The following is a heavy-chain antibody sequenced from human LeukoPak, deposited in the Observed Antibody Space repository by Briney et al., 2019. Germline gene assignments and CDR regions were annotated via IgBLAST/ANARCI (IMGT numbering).Heavy chain of an antibody. CDR2: ISAYNGNT. Sequence: ASVKVSCKASGYTFTSYGISWVRQAPGQGLEWMGWISAYNGNTNYAQELQGRVTMTTDTSTSTAYMELRSLRSDDTAVYYCASLRITIFGGYYYYYMDVWSKGTTVTVSS. V-gene: IGHV1-18*01. D-gene: IGHD3-3*01. J-gene: IGHJ6*03. CDR1: GYTFTSYG. CDR3: ASLRITIFGGYYYYYMDV.